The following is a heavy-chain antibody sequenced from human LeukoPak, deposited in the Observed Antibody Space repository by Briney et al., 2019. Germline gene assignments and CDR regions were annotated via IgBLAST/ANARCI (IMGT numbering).Heavy chain of an antibody. D-gene: IGHD1-26*01. J-gene: IGHJ3*02. CDR1: GFTFSTYA. CDR3: ATSSIVGAPSAFDI. CDR2: ISGSGAGT. V-gene: IGHV3-23*01. Sequence: GGSLRLSCAASGFTFSTYAMSWVRQTPGKGLEWVSAISGSGAGTYYADSVKGRFTISRDNSKNTLYLQMNSLRAEDTAVYYCATSSIVGAPSAFDIWGQGTMVTVSS.